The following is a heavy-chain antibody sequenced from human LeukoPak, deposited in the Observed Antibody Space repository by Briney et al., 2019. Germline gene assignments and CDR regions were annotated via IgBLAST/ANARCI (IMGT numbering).Heavy chain of an antibody. CDR2: VYSTAST. CDR1: GGSISGYY. V-gene: IGHV4-59*01. J-gene: IGHJ3*02. CDR3: ARDRRWDSYDI. D-gene: IGHD1-26*01. Sequence: SETLSLTCTVSGGSISGYYWSWIRQPPGKGLEWIGYVYSTASTNYNPSLDSRVTISIDTSNNRFSLNLRFVTAADTAVYYCARDRRWDSYDIWGQGTVVTVSS.